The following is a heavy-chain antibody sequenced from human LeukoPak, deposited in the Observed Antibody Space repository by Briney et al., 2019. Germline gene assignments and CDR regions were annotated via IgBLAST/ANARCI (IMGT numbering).Heavy chain of an antibody. Sequence: PSETLSLTCTVSGGSVSTSDYYWGWIRQTPGKGLEWIGYIFHNGKTTYHPSLNGPLTISIDTSNNHFSLRLPSVTAADTAVYYCATLFDSWGQGTLVTVSS. V-gene: IGHV4-61*03. J-gene: IGHJ4*02. CDR2: IFHNGKT. CDR1: GGSVSTSDYY. CDR3: ATLFDS.